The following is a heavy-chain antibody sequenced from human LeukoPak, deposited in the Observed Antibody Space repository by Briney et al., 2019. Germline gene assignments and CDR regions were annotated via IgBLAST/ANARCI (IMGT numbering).Heavy chain of an antibody. J-gene: IGHJ4*02. Sequence: GGSLRLSCAASGFTFNNYKMNWVRQAPGKGLEWVSYISSSRSTIYYADSVKGRITISRDNAKNSLYLQMHRLRAEDTAVYYSARDFLEDTQWGQGTLVTLSS. CDR3: ARDFLEDTQ. D-gene: IGHD2-15*01. CDR2: ISSSRSTI. CDR1: GFTFNNYK. V-gene: IGHV3-48*01.